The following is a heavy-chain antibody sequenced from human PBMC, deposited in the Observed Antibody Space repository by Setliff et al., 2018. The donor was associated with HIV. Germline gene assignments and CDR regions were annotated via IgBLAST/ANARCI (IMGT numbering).Heavy chain of an antibody. Sequence: SETLSLTCTVPGGSISSHYWSWIRQPPGKGLEWIGSIYYSGSTNYNPSLKSRVTISVDTSKNQFSLNLSSVTAADTAVYYCARGETDFDYWGQGTLVTVSS. CDR1: GGSISSHY. J-gene: IGHJ4*02. CDR3: ARGETDFDY. CDR2: IYYSGST. V-gene: IGHV4-59*11.